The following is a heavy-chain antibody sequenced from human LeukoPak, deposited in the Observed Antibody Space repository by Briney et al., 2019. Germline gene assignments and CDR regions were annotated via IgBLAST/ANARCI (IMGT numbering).Heavy chain of an antibody. CDR1: GGSISSSSYY. CDR3: ARGPYEHFDY. CDR2: IYYSGST. D-gene: IGHD5-12*01. Sequence: PSETLSLTCTVSGGSISSSSYYWGWIRQPPGKGLEWIGSIYYSGSTYYNPSLKSRVTISVDTSKNQFSLKLSSVTAADTAVYYCARGPYEHFDYWGQGTLVTVSS. J-gene: IGHJ4*02. V-gene: IGHV4-39*07.